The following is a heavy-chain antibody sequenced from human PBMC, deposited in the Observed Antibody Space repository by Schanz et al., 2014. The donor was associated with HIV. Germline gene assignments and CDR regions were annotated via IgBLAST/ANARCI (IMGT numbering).Heavy chain of an antibody. V-gene: IGHV1-58*01. CDR2: IVVGSGNT. J-gene: IGHJ3*02. D-gene: IGHD3-10*01. Sequence: QMQLVQSGPEVKKPGTSVKVSCKASGFTFTSSAVQRVRQARGQRLEWIGWIVVGSGNTNYAQKFQERVTITRDMSTSTAYMELSSLRSEDTAVYYCAADSEWFGESPSAFDIWGQGTMVTVSS. CDR3: AADSEWFGESPSAFDI. CDR1: GFTFTSSA.